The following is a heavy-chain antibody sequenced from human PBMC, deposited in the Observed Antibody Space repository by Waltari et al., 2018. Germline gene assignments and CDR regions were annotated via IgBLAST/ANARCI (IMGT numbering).Heavy chain of an antibody. CDR1: GCSLSSGDYY. D-gene: IGHD3-10*01. J-gene: IGHJ4*02. V-gene: IGHV4-30-4*08. CDR3: ARVLAGEWFDY. CDR2: IYYSGST. Sequence: QVQLQESGPGLVKPSQTLSLTCTVSGCSLSSGDYYWTWIRQPPGKGLEWIGYIYYSGSTYYNPSLKSRVTISVDTSKNQFSLKLSSVTAADTAVYYCARVLAGEWFDYWGQGTLVTVSS.